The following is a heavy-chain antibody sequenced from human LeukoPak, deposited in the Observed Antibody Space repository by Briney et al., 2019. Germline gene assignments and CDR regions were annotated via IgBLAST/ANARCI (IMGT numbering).Heavy chain of an antibody. CDR3: AKPHLGYCSSTSCQPSYFDY. D-gene: IGHD2-2*01. CDR1: GFTFSSYA. Sequence: GGSLRLSCAASGFTFSSYAMSWVRQAPGKGLEWFSAISGSGGSTYYADSVKGRFTISRDNSKNTLYLQMNSLRAEDTAVYYCAKPHLGYCSSTSCQPSYFDYWGQGTLVTVSS. CDR2: ISGSGGST. J-gene: IGHJ4*02. V-gene: IGHV3-23*01.